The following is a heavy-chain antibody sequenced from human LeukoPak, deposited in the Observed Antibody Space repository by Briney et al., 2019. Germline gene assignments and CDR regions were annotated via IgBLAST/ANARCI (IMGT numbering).Heavy chain of an antibody. CDR1: GGSISTYY. CDR2: IYYTGTT. CDR3: AREDPQTTVPEGMDV. D-gene: IGHD4-17*01. V-gene: IGHV4-59*01. Sequence: PSETLCLTCSVSGGSISTYYWSWIRQLPGKGREWIGYIYYTGTTNYNPSLRSRVTISVDTSRNQFSLRLSSVTAADTAVYYCAREDPQTTVPEGMDVWGHGTTVIVSS. J-gene: IGHJ6*02.